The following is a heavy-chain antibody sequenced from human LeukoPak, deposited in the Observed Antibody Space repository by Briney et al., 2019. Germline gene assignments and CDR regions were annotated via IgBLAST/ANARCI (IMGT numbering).Heavy chain of an antibody. D-gene: IGHD6-19*01. CDR1: GYTFTSYG. CDR3: ARVDSSGWTPLVAY. Sequence: GASVKVSCKASGYTFTSYGINWVRQAPGQGLEWMGWISAYNGNTNYAQKLQGRVTMTTDTSTSTVNMELRSLRSDDTAVYYCARVDSSGWTPLVAYWGQGTLVTVSS. V-gene: IGHV1-18*01. J-gene: IGHJ4*02. CDR2: ISAYNGNT.